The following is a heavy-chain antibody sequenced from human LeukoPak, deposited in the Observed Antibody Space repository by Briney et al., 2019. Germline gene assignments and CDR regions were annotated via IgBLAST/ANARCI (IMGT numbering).Heavy chain of an antibody. J-gene: IGHJ3*02. Sequence: ASVKVSCKASGYTFTNYGISWVRQAPGQGLEWMGGIIPIFGTANYAQKFQGRVTITADESTSTAYMELSSLRSEDTAVYYCARGSSYDAFDIWGQGTMVTVSS. V-gene: IGHV1-69*13. CDR2: IIPIFGTA. D-gene: IGHD5-12*01. CDR3: ARGSSYDAFDI. CDR1: GYTFTNYG.